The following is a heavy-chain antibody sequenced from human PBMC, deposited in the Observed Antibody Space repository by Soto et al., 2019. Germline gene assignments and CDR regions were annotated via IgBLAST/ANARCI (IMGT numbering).Heavy chain of an antibody. Sequence: QLLESGGGLVQPGGSLRLACTASGFTFNTYFMSWVRQAPGEGLEWISAISGGGGTKYYSASVKGRFTISRDNSNNTLYLQMNSLRADDMAVYYCAKSLTASNFRLDVWGHGTRVTVSS. V-gene: IGHV3-23*01. D-gene: IGHD7-27*01. J-gene: IGHJ6*02. CDR1: GFTFNTYF. CDR2: ISGGGGTK. CDR3: AKSLTASNFRLDV.